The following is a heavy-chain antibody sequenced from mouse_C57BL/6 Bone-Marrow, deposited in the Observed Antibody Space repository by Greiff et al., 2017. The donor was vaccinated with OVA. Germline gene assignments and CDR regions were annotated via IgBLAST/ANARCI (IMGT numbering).Heavy chain of an antibody. V-gene: IGHV1-69*01. CDR1: GYTFTSYW. J-gene: IGHJ3*01. CDR3: ASGEYDYDAFAY. Sequence: QVQLQQPGAELVMPGASVKLSCKASGYTFTSYWMPWVKQRPGHGLEWIGEIDPSDSYTNYHEKFKGKSTLTVDKSSSTAYMQLSSLTSEDSAVYYCASGEYDYDAFAYWGQGTLVTVSA. CDR2: IDPSDSYT. D-gene: IGHD2-4*01.